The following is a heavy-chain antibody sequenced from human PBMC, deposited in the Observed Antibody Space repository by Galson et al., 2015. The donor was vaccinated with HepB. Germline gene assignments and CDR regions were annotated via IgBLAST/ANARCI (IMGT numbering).Heavy chain of an antibody. D-gene: IGHD3-22*01. Sequence: QSGAEVKKPGESLKISCKASGYSFTSYWIGWVRQMPGKGLEWMGIIYPGDSDIRYSPSFQGQVTISADKSINTAYLQWSSLKASDTAMYYCARGILVVVTSRDAFDIWGQGTMVTVSS. CDR1: GYSFTSYW. V-gene: IGHV5-51*01. CDR3: ARGILVVVTSRDAFDI. CDR2: IYPGDSDI. J-gene: IGHJ3*02.